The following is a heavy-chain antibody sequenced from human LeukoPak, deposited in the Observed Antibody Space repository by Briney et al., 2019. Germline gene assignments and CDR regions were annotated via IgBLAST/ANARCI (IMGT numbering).Heavy chain of an antibody. CDR2: IYSGGST. CDR1: GFTVSSNY. D-gene: IGHD5-12*01. CDR3: ANPQSRGYDYLDY. Sequence: PGGSLRLSCAASGFTVSSNYMSWVRQAPGKGLEWVSVIYSGGSTYYADSVKGRFTISRDNSKNTLYLQMNSLRGDDTAVYYCANPQSRGYDYLDYWGQGTLDTVSS. J-gene: IGHJ4*02. V-gene: IGHV3-66*01.